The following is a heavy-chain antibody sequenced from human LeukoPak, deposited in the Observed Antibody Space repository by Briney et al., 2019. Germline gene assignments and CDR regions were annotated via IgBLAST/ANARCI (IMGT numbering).Heavy chain of an antibody. V-gene: IGHV3-30*18. CDR2: ISYDGSKI. D-gene: IGHD4-23*01. J-gene: IGHJ4*02. CDR3: AKDFDGGTFDY. CDR1: GFTFSSYG. Sequence: GGSLRLSCAASGFTFSSYGMHWVRQAPGKGLEWVAVISYDGSKIYFAGSVKGRFTISRDNSKNTLDLQMNSLRAEDTAIYYCAKDFDGGTFDYWGQGTLVTVSS.